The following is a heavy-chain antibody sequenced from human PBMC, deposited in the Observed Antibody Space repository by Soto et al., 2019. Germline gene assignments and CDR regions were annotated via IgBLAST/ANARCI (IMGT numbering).Heavy chain of an antibody. CDR1: GYKFGSAW. CDR3: ARQLSHICDS. CDR2: IRPGTSDI. Sequence: GESLKISCNGVGYKFGSAWIGWVRQMPGKGLEWMGIIRPGTSDIRYSPSCRGHVTISADEAVSTAYLQWSSLKASDTAMYYCARQLSHICDSWGQGTLVTVSS. D-gene: IGHD3-3*02. J-gene: IGHJ4*02. V-gene: IGHV5-51*01.